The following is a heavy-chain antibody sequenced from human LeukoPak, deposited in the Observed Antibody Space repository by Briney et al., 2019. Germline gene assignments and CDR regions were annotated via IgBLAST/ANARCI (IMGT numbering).Heavy chain of an antibody. CDR1: DDAISTTAYY. Sequence: PSETLSLTCSVSDDAISTTAYYWGWVRQSPGKGLEWIGSIFYNGDTYYDPSLKSRISISIDTSKNQFSLNLNSMTAADSGVYYCARRFRFIGFGELLAFDTWGQGTRVIVSS. D-gene: IGHD3-10*01. V-gene: IGHV4-39*01. CDR3: ARRFRFIGFGELLAFDT. CDR2: IFYNGDT. J-gene: IGHJ4*02.